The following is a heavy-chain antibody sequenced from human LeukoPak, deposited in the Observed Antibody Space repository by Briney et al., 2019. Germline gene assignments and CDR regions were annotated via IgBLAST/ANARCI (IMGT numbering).Heavy chain of an antibody. D-gene: IGHD3-22*01. CDR1: GFTFSDYY. J-gene: IGHJ4*02. V-gene: IGHV3-11*06. CDR3: ARPGYYYDSSGYYYRDY. Sequence: GGSLRLSCAASGFTFSDYYMSWIRQAPGKGLEWVSSISSSSSYIYYADSVKGRFTTSRDNAKNSLYLQMNSLRAEDTAVYYCARPGYYYDSSGYYYRDYWGQGTLVTVSS. CDR2: ISSSSSYI.